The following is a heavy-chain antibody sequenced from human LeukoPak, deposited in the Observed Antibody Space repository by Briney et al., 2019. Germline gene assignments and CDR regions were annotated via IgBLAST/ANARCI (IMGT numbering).Heavy chain of an antibody. CDR2: ITGSGDST. CDR1: GFTFRSYA. V-gene: IGHV3-23*01. J-gene: IGHJ6*03. D-gene: IGHD5-12*01. CDR3: AREERGYHLILRKDQYYYMDV. Sequence: GGSLRLSCAASGFTFRSYAMSWVRLAPGKGLEWVSAITGSGDSTNDADSVKGRFAISRDNAKNSLYLQMNSLRAEDTAVYYCAREERGYHLILRKDQYYYMDVWGKGTTVTVSS.